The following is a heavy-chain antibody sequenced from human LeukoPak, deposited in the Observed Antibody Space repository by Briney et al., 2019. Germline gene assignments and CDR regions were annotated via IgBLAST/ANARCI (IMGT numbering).Heavy chain of an antibody. V-gene: IGHV4-34*01. CDR3: ARGRGVVVVPAANLPSDGWFDP. D-gene: IGHD2-2*01. CDR2: INHSGST. Sequence: PSETLTLTCAAYGWTFSGYYWSWIRQPPGKGLEWIGEINHSGSTNYNPSLKSRGNMSVDTSKNQFSLKLSSVTTADTGVYYCARGRGVVVVPAANLPSDGWFDPWGQGTLVSVSS. CDR1: GWTFSGYY. J-gene: IGHJ5*02.